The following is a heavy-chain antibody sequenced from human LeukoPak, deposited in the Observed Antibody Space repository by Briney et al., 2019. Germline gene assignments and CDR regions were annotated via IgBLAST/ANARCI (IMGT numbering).Heavy chain of an antibody. CDR3: ARIGVVTHFDY. J-gene: IGHJ4*02. V-gene: IGHV4-34*01. CDR2: INHSGST. CDR1: GGSFSGYY. Sequence: SETLSLTCAVYGGSFSGYYWSWIRQPPGKGLEWIGEINHSGSTNYNPSLKSRVTISVDTSKNQFSLKLSSVTAADTAVYYCARIGVVTHFDYWGQGTLVTVSS. D-gene: IGHD3-22*01.